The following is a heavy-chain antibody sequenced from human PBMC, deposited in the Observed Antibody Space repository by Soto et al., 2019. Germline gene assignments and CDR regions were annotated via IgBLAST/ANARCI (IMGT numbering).Heavy chain of an antibody. Sequence: GGSLRLSCAASGFIFSSYAMTWVRQAPGKGLEWVSAISGSGGSTYYADSLKGRFTISRDNSKNTLYLQMNSLRAEDTAVYYCAKGAGTRPNYYYYGMDVWGQGTTVTVSS. CDR2: ISGSGGST. CDR3: AKGAGTRPNYYYYGMDV. J-gene: IGHJ6*02. D-gene: IGHD2-2*01. V-gene: IGHV3-23*01. CDR1: GFIFSSYA.